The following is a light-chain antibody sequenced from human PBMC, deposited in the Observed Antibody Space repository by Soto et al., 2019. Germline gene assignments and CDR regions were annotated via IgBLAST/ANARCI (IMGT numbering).Light chain of an antibody. CDR2: DSS. J-gene: IGKJ2*01. CDR1: QSISSY. Sequence: DIQMTQSPSSLSASVGDRVTITCRASQSISSYLNWYQQKPGKAPKLLIYDSSSLQSGVPSRFSGSGSGTDFTQTISSLQPEDFATYYCQQSYSTPYTFGQGTKLEIK. CDR3: QQSYSTPYT. V-gene: IGKV1-39*01.